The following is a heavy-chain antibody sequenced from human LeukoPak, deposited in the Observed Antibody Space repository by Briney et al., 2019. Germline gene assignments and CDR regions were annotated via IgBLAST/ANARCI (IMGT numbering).Heavy chain of an antibody. J-gene: IGHJ4*02. CDR3: ARGYCSGGSCSKYDY. Sequence: PGGSLRLSCAASGFTFSNYWMSWVRQAPGKGLEWVAKIKQDGSAKYYVDSVKGRLTISRDNAKNSLYLQMNSLRAEDTAVYYCARGYCSGGSCSKYDYWGQGTLVTVSS. V-gene: IGHV3-7*01. D-gene: IGHD2-15*01. CDR1: GFTFSNYW. CDR2: IKQDGSAK.